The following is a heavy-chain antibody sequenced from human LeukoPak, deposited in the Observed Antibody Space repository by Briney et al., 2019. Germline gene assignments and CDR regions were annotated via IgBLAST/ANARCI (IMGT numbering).Heavy chain of an antibody. J-gene: IGHJ4*02. V-gene: IGHV3-7*01. D-gene: IGHD3-3*01. CDR1: GFTFSSYW. CDR3: ARVSGYDFWSGYXXXFDY. Sequence: GGSLRLSCAASGFTFSSYWMSWVRQAPGKGLEWVANIKQDGSEKYYVDSVKGRFTISRDNAKNSLYLQMNSLRAEDTAVYYCARVSGYDFWSGYXXXFDYWGQGTLVTVSS. CDR2: IKQDGSEK.